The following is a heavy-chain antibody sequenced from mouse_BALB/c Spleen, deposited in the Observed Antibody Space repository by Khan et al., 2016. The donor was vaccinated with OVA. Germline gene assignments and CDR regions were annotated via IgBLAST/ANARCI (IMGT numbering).Heavy chain of an antibody. CDR2: INPSTGYT. V-gene: IGHV1-7*01. CDR3: AASILYYYSMDY. J-gene: IGHJ4*01. Sequence: VQLQESGAELAKPGASVKMSCKASGYTFTSYWMHWVKQRPGQGLEWIGYINPSTGYTEYNQKFKDKATLTTAKSSSTAYMQLSSLTSEDSAVYYCAASILYYYSMDYWGQGTSVTVSS. CDR1: GYTFTSYW.